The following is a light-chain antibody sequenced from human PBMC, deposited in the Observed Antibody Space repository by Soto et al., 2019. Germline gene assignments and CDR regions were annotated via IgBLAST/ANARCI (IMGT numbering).Light chain of an antibody. Sequence: IVMTQSPATLSVSPGESATLSCRASQNIYYNVAWYQHRPGQAPRLLIYRASTRATGVPSRFSGSGSGTELTITISSLHSEDFTVYSCLQYHNLWAFGQGTKVEI. CDR1: QNIYYN. J-gene: IGKJ1*01. V-gene: IGKV3-15*01. CDR3: LQYHNLWA. CDR2: RAS.